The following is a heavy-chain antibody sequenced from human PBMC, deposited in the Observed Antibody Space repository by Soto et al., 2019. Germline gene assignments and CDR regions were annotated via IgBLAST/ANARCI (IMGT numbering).Heavy chain of an antibody. CDR1: GGTFSSYA. Sequence: GASVKVSCKASGGTFSSYAIGWVRQAPGQGLEWMGGIIPIFGTANYAQKFQGRVTITADESTSTAYMELSSLRSEDTAVYYCARNYGEYSSRHDAFDIWGQGTMLTVSS. V-gene: IGHV1-69*13. CDR3: ARNYGEYSSRHDAFDI. D-gene: IGHD6-6*01. CDR2: IIPIFGTA. J-gene: IGHJ3*02.